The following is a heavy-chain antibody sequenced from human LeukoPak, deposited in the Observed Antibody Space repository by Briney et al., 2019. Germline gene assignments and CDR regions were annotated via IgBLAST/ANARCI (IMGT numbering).Heavy chain of an antibody. Sequence: GRSLRLSCAASGFTLSSYGMHWVCQAPGKGLGWVAVISYDGSNKYYAASVKGRLTISRDNSKNTLYLQMNSLRAEDTAVYYCAKGGSGWYSDFDYWGQGALVTVSS. D-gene: IGHD6-19*01. CDR2: ISYDGSNK. V-gene: IGHV3-30*18. CDR3: AKGGSGWYSDFDY. J-gene: IGHJ4*02. CDR1: GFTLSSYG.